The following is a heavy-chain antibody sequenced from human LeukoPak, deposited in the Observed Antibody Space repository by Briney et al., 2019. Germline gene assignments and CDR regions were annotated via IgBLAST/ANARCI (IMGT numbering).Heavy chain of an antibody. V-gene: IGHV3-30*02. D-gene: IGHD6-13*01. CDR2: IRYDGSNK. J-gene: IGHJ4*02. CDR1: GFTFSSYG. CDR3: AKGPYSSSWYGVGY. Sequence: GGSLRLSCAASGFTFSSYGVHWVRQAPGKGLEWVAFIRYDGSNKYYADSVKGRFAISRDNSKNTLYLQMNSLRAEDTAVYYCAKGPYSSSWYGVGYWGQGTLVTVSS.